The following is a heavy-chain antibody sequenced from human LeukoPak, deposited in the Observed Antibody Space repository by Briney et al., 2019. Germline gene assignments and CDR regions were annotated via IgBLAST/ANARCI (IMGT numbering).Heavy chain of an antibody. CDR1: GFTFSSYV. CDR2: LRFDGSNK. CDR3: AKDREPDIYSYMDV. J-gene: IGHJ6*03. D-gene: IGHD2-15*01. V-gene: IGHV3-30*02. Sequence: GGSLRLSCGASGFTFSSYVMRWVRQAPGKGLEWVAFLRFDGSNKNYADSVKGRFTISRDNSRNTLYLEMSSLRPDDTAMYYCAKDREPDIYSYMDVWGKGTTVTVSS.